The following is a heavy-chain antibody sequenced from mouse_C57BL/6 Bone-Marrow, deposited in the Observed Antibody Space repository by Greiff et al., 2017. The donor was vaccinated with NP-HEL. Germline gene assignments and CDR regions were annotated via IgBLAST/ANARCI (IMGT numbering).Heavy chain of an antibody. D-gene: IGHD2-12*01. Sequence: VQLKQSGPELVKPGASVKISCKASGYSFTGYYMNWVKQSPEKSLEWIGEINPSTGGTTYNQKFKAKATLTVDKSSSTAYMQLKSLTSEDSAVYYCARRDYCYPYYAMDYWGQGTSVTVSS. V-gene: IGHV1-42*01. J-gene: IGHJ4*01. CDR3: ARRDYCYPYYAMDY. CDR2: INPSTGGT. CDR1: GYSFTGYY.